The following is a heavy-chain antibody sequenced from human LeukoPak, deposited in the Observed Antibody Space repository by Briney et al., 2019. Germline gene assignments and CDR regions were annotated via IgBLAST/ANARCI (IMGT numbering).Heavy chain of an antibody. CDR1: GYSFTSYW. CDR2: IYPGDSDT. V-gene: IGHV5-51*01. Sequence: GESLKISCKGSGYSFTSYWIGWVRQMPGKGLEWMGIIYPGDSDTRYSPSFQGQVTISADKSISTAYLQWSSLKASDTAMYYCARYPPEVVAEPYWYFDLWGRGTLVTVSS. CDR3: ARYPPEVVAEPYWYFDL. D-gene: IGHD2-15*01. J-gene: IGHJ2*01.